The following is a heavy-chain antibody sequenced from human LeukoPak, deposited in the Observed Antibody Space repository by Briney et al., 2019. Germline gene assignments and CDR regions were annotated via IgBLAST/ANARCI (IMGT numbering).Heavy chain of an antibody. J-gene: IGHJ3*02. Sequence: GGPLRLSCAASGLTDSSKYMTCVRPAPEKGLEWVSILYSGGTTHYPHSVKGRFTISRDNSNDTLYLQGKSLRAEDTAVYYFARLVRDAFDIWGQGTVVTVSS. V-gene: IGHV3-53*01. CDR1: GLTDSSKY. CDR2: LYSGGTT. CDR3: ARLVRDAFDI.